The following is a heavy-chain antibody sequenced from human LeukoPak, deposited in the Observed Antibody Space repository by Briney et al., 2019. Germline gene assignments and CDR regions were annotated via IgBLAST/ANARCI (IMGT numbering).Heavy chain of an antibody. Sequence: GESLKISCKGFGYSFTTYWIGWVRQMPGKGLGWMGIIYPGDSDTRYSPSFQGQVTISADKSISTAYLQWSSLKASDTAMYYCARRRFSGGDIVVEPAARHQTGLWYFDLWGRGTLVTVSS. CDR1: GYSFTTYW. CDR2: IYPGDSDT. D-gene: IGHD2-2*01. J-gene: IGHJ2*01. V-gene: IGHV5-51*01. CDR3: ARRRFSGGDIVVEPAARHQTGLWYFDL.